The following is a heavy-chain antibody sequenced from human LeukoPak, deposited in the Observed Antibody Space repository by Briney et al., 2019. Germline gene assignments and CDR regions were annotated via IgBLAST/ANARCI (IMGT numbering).Heavy chain of an antibody. D-gene: IGHD6-19*01. J-gene: IGHJ6*03. CDR2: IYYSGST. CDR3: AKEGSPPNFYYMDV. V-gene: IGHV4-59*12. CDR1: GGSISSYY. Sequence: SETLSLTCTVSGGSISSYYWSWIRQPPGKGLEWIGYIYYSGSTNYNPSLKSRVTISVDTSKNQFSLKLSSVTAADTAVYYCAKEGSPPNFYYMDVWGKGATVTVSS.